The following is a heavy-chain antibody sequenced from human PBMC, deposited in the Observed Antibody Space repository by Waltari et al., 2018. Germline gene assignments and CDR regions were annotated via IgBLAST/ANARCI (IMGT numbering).Heavy chain of an antibody. CDR3: ARGILSGGYYYGLDV. V-gene: IGHV4-4*09. D-gene: IGHD3-3*01. CDR2: IHNSGLT. J-gene: IGHJ6*02. CDR1: GCSISSYY. Sequence: QVQLQESGPGLVKPSEPLSLTCTVPGCSISSYYCRWIRQPPGKGLEWIGYIHNSGLTNYNPSLKSRVAISVDTSKNQFSLKINSVTAADTAVYYCARGILSGGYYYGLDVWGQGTTVTVSS.